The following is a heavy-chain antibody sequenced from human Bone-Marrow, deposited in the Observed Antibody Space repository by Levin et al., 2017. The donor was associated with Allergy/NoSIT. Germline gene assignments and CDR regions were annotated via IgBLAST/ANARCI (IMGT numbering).Heavy chain of an antibody. Sequence: GGSLRLSCAASGFTFSSYSMNWVRQAPGKGLEWVSYISSSSSTIYYADSVKGRFTISRDNAKNSLYLQMNSLRAEDTAVYYCARDKEGVVDTAMVYYYYYYGMDVWGQGTTVTVSS. D-gene: IGHD5-18*01. CDR3: ARDKEGVVDTAMVYYYYYYGMDV. V-gene: IGHV3-48*01. J-gene: IGHJ6*02. CDR1: GFTFSSYS. CDR2: ISSSSSTI.